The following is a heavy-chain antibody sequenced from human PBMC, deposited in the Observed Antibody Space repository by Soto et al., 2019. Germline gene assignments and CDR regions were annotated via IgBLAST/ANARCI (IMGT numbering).Heavy chain of an antibody. D-gene: IGHD2-2*02. Sequence: ASVKVSCKASGYTFTSYGISWVRQAPGQGLEWMGWISAYNGNTNYAQKLQGRVTMTTDTSTSTAYMKLRSLRSDDTAVYYCARDQVRDIVVVPAAIWGQGTLVTVSS. J-gene: IGHJ4*02. CDR3: ARDQVRDIVVVPAAI. CDR2: ISAYNGNT. V-gene: IGHV1-18*01. CDR1: GYTFTSYG.